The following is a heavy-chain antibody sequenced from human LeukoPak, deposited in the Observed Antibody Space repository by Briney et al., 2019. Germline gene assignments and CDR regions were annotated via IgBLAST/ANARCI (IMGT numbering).Heavy chain of an antibody. CDR3: ARPLWFGERNGMDV. D-gene: IGHD3-10*01. CDR2: IYPNDGST. Sequence: EASVKVSCKASGYTFTNYYMHWVRQAPGQGLEWMGIIYPNDGSTNYAQKFQDRVTMTRDTSTSTVYMYLSSLRSEDTAVYYCARPLWFGERNGMDVWGQGTTVTVSS. J-gene: IGHJ6*02. V-gene: IGHV1-46*01. CDR1: GYTFTNYY.